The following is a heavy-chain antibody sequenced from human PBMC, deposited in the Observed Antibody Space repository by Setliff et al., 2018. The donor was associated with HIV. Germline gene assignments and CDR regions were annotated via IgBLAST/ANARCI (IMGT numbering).Heavy chain of an antibody. CDR3: ARQAIFGYYDSSGYLDY. J-gene: IGHJ4*02. CDR1: GGSISSGSYY. D-gene: IGHD3-22*01. Sequence: SETLSLTCTVSGGSISSGSYYWGWIRQPPGKGLEWIGSIYYSGSTYYNPSLQSRVTIPVDTSKNLFSLRLSSVTASDTAVYYCARQAIFGYYDSSGYLDYCGQGTLVTVSS. V-gene: IGHV4-39*01. CDR2: IYYSGST.